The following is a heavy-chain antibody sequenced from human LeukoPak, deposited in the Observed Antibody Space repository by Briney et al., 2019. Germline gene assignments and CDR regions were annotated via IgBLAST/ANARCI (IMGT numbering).Heavy chain of an antibody. J-gene: IGHJ4*02. CDR2: LYSGGNA. V-gene: IGHV3-66*04. D-gene: IGHD5-18*01. CDR3: ARQQDTTAPGY. CDR1: GVTVNSNY. Sequence: GGYLRLSCAVSGVTVNSNYMNWVRKPHGPGLGLVSILYSGGNAYSSYSVKGRFTIFRYIYKNTLYLQMNSLRAEDTAVYYCARQQDTTAPGYWGQGTLVTVSS.